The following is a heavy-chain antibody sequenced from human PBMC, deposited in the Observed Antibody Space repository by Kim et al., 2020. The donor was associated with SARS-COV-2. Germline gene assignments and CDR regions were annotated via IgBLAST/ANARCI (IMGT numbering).Heavy chain of an antibody. Sequence: GGSLRLSCAASGFTFSSYAMHWVRQAPGKGLEWVAVISYDGSNKYYADSVKGRFTISRDNSKNTLYLQMNSLRAEDTAVYYCARDREYYYETGWFDPWGQGTLVTVSS. CDR1: GFTFSSYA. CDR2: ISYDGSNK. J-gene: IGHJ5*02. V-gene: IGHV3-30*04. D-gene: IGHD3-22*01. CDR3: ARDREYYYETGWFDP.